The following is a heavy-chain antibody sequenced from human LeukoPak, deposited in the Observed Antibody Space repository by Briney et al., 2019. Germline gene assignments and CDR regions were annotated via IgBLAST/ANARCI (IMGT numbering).Heavy chain of an antibody. CDR2: IIPIFGTA. V-gene: IGHV1-69*13. D-gene: IGHD2-2*01. CDR1: GGTFSSYA. Sequence: PKASVKVSCKASGGTFSSYAISWVRQAPGQGLEWMGGIIPIFGTANYAQKFQGRVTITADESTSTAYMELSSLRSEDTAVYYCARSDCSSTSCYPTWGQGTLVTVSS. J-gene: IGHJ5*02. CDR3: ARSDCSSTSCYPT.